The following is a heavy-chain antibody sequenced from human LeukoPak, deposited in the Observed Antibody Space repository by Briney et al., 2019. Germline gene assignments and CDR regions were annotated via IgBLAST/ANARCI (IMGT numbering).Heavy chain of an antibody. J-gene: IGHJ4*02. V-gene: IGHV3-11*01. D-gene: IGHD2-8*02. CDR3: AKVGESGGVWKYYFDY. CDR1: GFTFSDYY. Sequence: GGSLRLSCAASGFTFSDYYMSWIRQALGKGLEWVSYISRSGSNIYYADSVKGRCTISRDNAKNSLYLQMNRLRAEDTAVYYCAKVGESGGVWKYYFDYWGQGTLVTVSS. CDR2: ISRSGSNI.